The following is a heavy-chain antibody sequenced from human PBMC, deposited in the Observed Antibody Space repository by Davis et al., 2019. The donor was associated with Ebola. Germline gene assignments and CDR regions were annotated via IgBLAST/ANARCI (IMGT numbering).Heavy chain of an antibody. CDR2: ISAYNGNT. V-gene: IGHV1-18*01. Sequence: ASVKVSCKASGYTFTSYGISWVRQAPGQGLDWMGWISAYNGNTNYAQKLQGRVTMTTDTSTSTAYMELRSLRSDDTAVYYCARDRGVYIPLWYFDLWGRGTLVTVSS. D-gene: IGHD2-8*01. CDR1: GYTFTSYG. J-gene: IGHJ2*01. CDR3: ARDRGVYIPLWYFDL.